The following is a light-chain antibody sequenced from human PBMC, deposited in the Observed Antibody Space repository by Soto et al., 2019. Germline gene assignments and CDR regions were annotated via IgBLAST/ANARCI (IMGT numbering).Light chain of an antibody. V-gene: IGLV1-47*01. J-gene: IGLJ1*01. CDR1: SSNIGSNY. CDR2: RNN. CDR3: AAWDDSLSALYV. Sequence: QSDLTQPASASGTPGQRVTISCSGSSSNIGSNYVYWYQQLPGTAPKLLIYRNNQRPSGVPDRFSGSKSGTSASLAISGLRSEDEADYYCAAWDDSLSALYVFRTGTKVTVL.